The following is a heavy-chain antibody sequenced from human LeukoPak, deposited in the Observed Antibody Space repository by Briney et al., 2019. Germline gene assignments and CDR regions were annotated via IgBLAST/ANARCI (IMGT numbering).Heavy chain of an antibody. CDR1: GGSISSYY. D-gene: IGHD1-1*01. Sequence: SETLSLTCTVSGGSISSYYWSWIRQPPGKGLEWIGYIYYSGSTNYNPSLKSRVTISVVTSKNQFSLKLSSVTAADTAVYYCARAGTGNNWFDPWGQGTLVTVSS. CDR2: IYYSGST. CDR3: ARAGTGNNWFDP. J-gene: IGHJ5*02. V-gene: IGHV4-59*12.